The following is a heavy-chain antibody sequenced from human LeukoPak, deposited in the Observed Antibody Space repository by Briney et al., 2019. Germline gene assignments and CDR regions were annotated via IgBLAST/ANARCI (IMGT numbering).Heavy chain of an antibody. D-gene: IGHD6-13*01. V-gene: IGHV4-39*01. CDR1: GGSIGSSSYY. J-gene: IGHJ4*02. Sequence: SETLSLTCTVSGGSIGSSSYYWGWIRQPPGKGLEWIGSIYYSGSTYYNPSLKSRVTISVDTSKNQFSLKLSSVTAADTAVYYCATNRIAAAGDLDYWGQGTLVTVSS. CDR3: ATNRIAAAGDLDY. CDR2: IYYSGST.